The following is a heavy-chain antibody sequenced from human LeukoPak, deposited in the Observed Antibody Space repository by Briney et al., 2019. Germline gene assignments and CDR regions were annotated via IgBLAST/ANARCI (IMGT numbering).Heavy chain of an antibody. J-gene: IGHJ3*02. CDR3: ARNRWFGDIDAFDI. Sequence: SETLSLTCTVSGGSIISSSYYWGWIRQPPGKGLEWIGSIYYSGNTFYNPSLKSRVTISTDTSKNQFSLRLSSVTAADTAVYYCARNRWFGDIDAFDIWGQGTMVTVSS. V-gene: IGHV4-39*07. CDR2: IYYSGNT. CDR1: GGSIISSSYY. D-gene: IGHD3-10*01.